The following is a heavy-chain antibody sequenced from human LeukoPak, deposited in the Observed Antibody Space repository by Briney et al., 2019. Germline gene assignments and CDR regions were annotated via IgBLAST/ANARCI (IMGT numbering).Heavy chain of an antibody. CDR3: ASARGYSYGPIPLEY. Sequence: ASVKVSCKASGDTFRSFAISWVRQAPGQGLEWMGGIIPIFGTANYAQKFQGRVTITADESTSTAYMELSSLRSEDTAVYYCASARGYSYGPIPLEYWGQGTLVTVSS. V-gene: IGHV1-69*13. CDR2: IIPIFGTA. D-gene: IGHD5-18*01. J-gene: IGHJ4*02. CDR1: GDTFRSFA.